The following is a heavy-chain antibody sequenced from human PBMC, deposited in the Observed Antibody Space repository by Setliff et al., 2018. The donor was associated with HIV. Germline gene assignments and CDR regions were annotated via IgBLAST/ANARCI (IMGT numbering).Heavy chain of an antibody. D-gene: IGHD1-26*01. J-gene: IGHJ4*02. Sequence: SATLSLTCAVYGGSFSGYYWSWIRQPPGKGLEWIGEINHSGSTNYNMPLWSRVTISLDASRNQFSLELISVTAADTSVYYCAGGPGTTSIDYWAQGTLVTVSS. V-gene: IGHV4-34*01. CDR1: GGSFSGYY. CDR2: INHSGST. CDR3: AGGPGTTSIDY.